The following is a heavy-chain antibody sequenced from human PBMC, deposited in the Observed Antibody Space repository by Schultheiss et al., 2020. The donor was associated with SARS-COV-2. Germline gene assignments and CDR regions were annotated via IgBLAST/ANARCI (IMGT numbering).Heavy chain of an antibody. V-gene: IGHV4-4*07. CDR3: ARGRGSWYYDSSGYSLDY. Sequence: SETLSLTCAVSGASFTTYYWSWIRQPAGKGLEWIGRIYTSGSTKYNPSLKSRVTMSVDTSKIQFSLKLSSVTAADTAVYYCARGRGSWYYDSSGYSLDYWGQGTLVTVSS. D-gene: IGHD3-22*01. CDR1: GASFTTYY. J-gene: IGHJ4*02. CDR2: IYTSGST.